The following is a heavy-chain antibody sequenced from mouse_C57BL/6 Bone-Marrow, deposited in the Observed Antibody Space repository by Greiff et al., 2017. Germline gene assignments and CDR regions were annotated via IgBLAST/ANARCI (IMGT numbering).Heavy chain of an antibody. CDR3: ARSYDYDDYTMDY. V-gene: IGHV1-64*01. CDR1: GSTFTNYL. J-gene: IGHJ4*01. CDR2: MHPNGGSP. D-gene: IGHD2-4*01. Sequence: QVQLQQPGAELVKPGASVKLSCKASGSTFTNYLMHWVKQRPGQGLEWIGMMHPNGGSPDYNEKCKGEAPLSVDKSSRTASMELSSLTSEDSAVYDCARSYDYDDYTMDYWGQGISVTVSS.